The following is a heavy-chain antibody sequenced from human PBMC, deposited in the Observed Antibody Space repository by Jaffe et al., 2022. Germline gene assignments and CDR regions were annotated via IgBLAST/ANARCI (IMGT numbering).Heavy chain of an antibody. Sequence: QVQLQESGPGLVKPSQTLSLTCTVSGGSISSGSYYWSWIRQPAGKGLEWIGRIYTSGSTNYNPSLKSRVTISVDTSKNQFSLKLSSVTAADTAVYYCAREQVMVRGVIITHAFDIWGQGTMVTVSS. CDR2: IYTSGST. V-gene: IGHV4-61*02. CDR3: AREQVMVRGVIITHAFDI. CDR1: GGSISSGSYY. D-gene: IGHD3-10*01. J-gene: IGHJ3*02.